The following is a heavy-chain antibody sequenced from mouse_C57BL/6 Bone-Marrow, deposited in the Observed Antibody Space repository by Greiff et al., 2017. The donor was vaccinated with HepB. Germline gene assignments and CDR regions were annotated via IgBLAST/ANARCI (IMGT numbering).Heavy chain of an antibody. CDR1: GYTFTGYW. CDR3: ARGGTFITRVVAPGDY. V-gene: IGHV1-9*01. CDR2: ILPGSGST. D-gene: IGHD1-1*01. Sequence: QVQLKESGAELMKPGASVKLSCKATGYTFTGYWIEWVKQRPGHGLEWIGEILPGSGSTNYNEKFKGKATFTADTSSNTAYMQLSSLTTEDSAIYYCARGGTFITRVVAPGDYWGQGTTLTVSS. J-gene: IGHJ2*01.